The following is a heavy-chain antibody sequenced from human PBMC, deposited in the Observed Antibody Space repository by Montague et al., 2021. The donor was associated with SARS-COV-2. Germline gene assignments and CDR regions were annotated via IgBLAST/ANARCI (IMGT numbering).Heavy chain of an antibody. Sequence: SETLSLTCTVSGGSISSYNWRRIRQPAGRELEWSVRNNNSGTTNYNPSLQSRRTMSVDTSKNQFSLKLSSVTAADTAVYYCAGGSGIIKSCISGMDVWGQGTMVTVSS. D-gene: IGHD3-10*01. CDR1: GGSISSYN. CDR3: AGGSGIIKSCISGMDV. CDR2: NNNSGTT. V-gene: IGHV4-4*07. J-gene: IGHJ6*02.